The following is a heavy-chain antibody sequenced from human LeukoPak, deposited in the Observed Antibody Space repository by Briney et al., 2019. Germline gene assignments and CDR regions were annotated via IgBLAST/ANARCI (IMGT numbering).Heavy chain of an antibody. CDR1: GYTFSGSM. Sequence: ASVRDSCKNSGYTFSGSMIHSVRQAPGQGLEWMGWINPNIGGTNYAQKFQGRVTMTRDTSISTAYMELSRLRSDDTALYSCARVRHLAYFDYWGQGTLVTVSS. CDR3: ARVRHLAYFDY. J-gene: IGHJ4*02. V-gene: IGHV1-2*02. CDR2: INPNIGGT.